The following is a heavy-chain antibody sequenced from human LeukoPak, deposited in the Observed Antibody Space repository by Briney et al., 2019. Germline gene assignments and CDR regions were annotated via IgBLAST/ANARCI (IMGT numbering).Heavy chain of an antibody. CDR3: ARGRGGDYVPSRFDY. CDR1: GFAFSGFA. J-gene: IGHJ4*02. Sequence: GGSLRLSSSAFGFAFSGFAMGWVRQAPGKGLEWVASISGSGGNTYYADSVEGRFTISRDNSRNTLYLQMNSLRAEDTALYYCARGRGGDYVPSRFDYWGQGTLVTVSS. V-gene: IGHV3-23*01. CDR2: ISGSGGNT. D-gene: IGHD4-17*01.